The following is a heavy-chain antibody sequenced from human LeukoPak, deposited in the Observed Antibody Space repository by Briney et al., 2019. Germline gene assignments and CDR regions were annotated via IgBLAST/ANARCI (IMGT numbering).Heavy chain of an antibody. CDR1: GYTFTDNG. J-gene: IGHJ4*02. V-gene: IGHV1-18*01. CDR3: ARDKNYRIDY. D-gene: IGHD3-16*02. Sequence: ASVRVSCKASGYTFTDNGISWVRQAPGEGLEWMGWISANSGKTNYAQRFQGRVTMTRETSSSTVYMELRSLRSDDTAVYFCARDKNYRIDYGGQGTLVSVTA. CDR2: ISANSGKT.